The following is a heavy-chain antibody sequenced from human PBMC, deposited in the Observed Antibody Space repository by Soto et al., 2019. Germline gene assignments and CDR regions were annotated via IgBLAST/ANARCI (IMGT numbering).Heavy chain of an antibody. J-gene: IGHJ4*02. CDR1: GYTFTSYG. CDR2: ISAYNGNT. D-gene: IGHD3-22*01. CDR3: ASDRINYYDSSGYWYYFYY. Sequence: ASVKVSCKASGYTFTSYGISWVRQAPGQGLDWMGWISAYNGNTNYAQKLQCRVTMTTETSTRTAFMELRSLRSDNTGVYYCASDRINYYDSSGYWYYFYYWGWGTLVTVSS. V-gene: IGHV1-18*01.